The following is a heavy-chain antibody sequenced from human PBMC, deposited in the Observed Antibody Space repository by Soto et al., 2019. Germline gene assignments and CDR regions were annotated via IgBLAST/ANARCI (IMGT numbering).Heavy chain of an antibody. V-gene: IGHV1-69*13. J-gene: IGHJ1*01. D-gene: IGHD5-12*01. CDR2: IIPLFGTA. CDR1: GCTFSNYA. Sequence: SVNVDWPAAGCTFSNYASNWLRQAPGQGLEWMGGIIPLFGTANYAQKFQGRVTITADESTSTAYLDLSSLRSEDTAVYYCARPCELATIYRSYLLYWGQGSLVIVS. CDR3: ARPCELATIYRSYLLY.